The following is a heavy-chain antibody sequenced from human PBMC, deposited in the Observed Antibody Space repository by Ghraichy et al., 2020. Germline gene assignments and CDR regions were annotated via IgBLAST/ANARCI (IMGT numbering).Heavy chain of an antibody. CDR2: INTGSSHI. J-gene: IGHJ4*02. CDR3: ARACGGDCYLNDY. CDR1: GFTFSGYS. D-gene: IGHD2-21*02. Sequence: GESLNISCAASGFTFSGYSMNWVRQAPRKGLEWVSSINTGSSHIYYADSVKGRFTISRDNAKNSLYLQMNSLRAEDTAVYYCARACGGDCYLNDYWGQGTLVTVSS. V-gene: IGHV3-21*01.